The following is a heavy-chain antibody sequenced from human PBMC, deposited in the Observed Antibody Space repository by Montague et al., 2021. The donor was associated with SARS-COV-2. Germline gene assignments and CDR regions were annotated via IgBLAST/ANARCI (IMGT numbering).Heavy chain of an antibody. Sequence: SETLSLTCTVSGGSVSRISSHWGWIRQPPGKGLEYIGSFYYAGGTQYNPSLKSRVTISVDTSNDQFSLKMNYLTAADTAVYFCARLYGSSFDYWGRGTLVTDSS. CDR3: ARLYGSSFDY. D-gene: IGHD4-17*01. CDR2: FYYAGGT. J-gene: IGHJ4*02. CDR1: GGSVSRISSH. V-gene: IGHV4-39*01.